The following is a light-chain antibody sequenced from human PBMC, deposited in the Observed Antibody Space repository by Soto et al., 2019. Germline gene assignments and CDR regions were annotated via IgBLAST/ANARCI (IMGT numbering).Light chain of an antibody. Sequence: DIQMTQSPSTLSASVGDRVTITCRASQSISSWLAWYQQKPGKAPKLLIYKASTLETGVPSRFSGSGSGTEFTLTISSLQPDDFATYYCQQYNSYSYTFGQVTSLELQ. V-gene: IGKV1-5*03. CDR1: QSISSW. J-gene: IGKJ2*01. CDR3: QQYNSYSYT. CDR2: KAS.